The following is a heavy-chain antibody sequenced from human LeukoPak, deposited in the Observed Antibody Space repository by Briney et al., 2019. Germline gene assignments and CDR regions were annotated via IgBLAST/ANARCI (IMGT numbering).Heavy chain of an antibody. V-gene: IGHV1-69*05. CDR3: AGDRRRAAAAYYYYMDV. J-gene: IGHJ6*03. D-gene: IGHD6-13*01. Sequence: GASVKVSCKASGGTFSSYAISWVRQAPGQGLEWMGGIIPIFGTANYAQKFQGRVTITTDESTSTAYMELSSLRSEDTAVYYCAGDRRRAAAAYYYYMDVWGKGTTVTVSS. CDR1: GGTFSSYA. CDR2: IIPIFGTA.